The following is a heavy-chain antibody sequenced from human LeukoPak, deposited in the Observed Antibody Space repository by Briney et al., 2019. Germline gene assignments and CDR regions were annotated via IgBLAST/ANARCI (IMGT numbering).Heavy chain of an antibody. Sequence: GGSLRLSCAASGFTFSSYSMNWVRQAPGKGLEWVSSISSSSSYIYYADSVKGRFTISRDNAKNSLYLQMNSLRAEDTAVYYCAREVEDYYDSSGYYHDYWGQGTLVTVSS. D-gene: IGHD3-22*01. CDR3: AREVEDYYDSSGYYHDY. J-gene: IGHJ4*02. CDR2: ISSSSSYI. CDR1: GFTFSSYS. V-gene: IGHV3-21*01.